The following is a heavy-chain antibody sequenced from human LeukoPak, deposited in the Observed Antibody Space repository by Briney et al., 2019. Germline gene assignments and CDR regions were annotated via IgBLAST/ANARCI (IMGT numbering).Heavy chain of an antibody. Sequence: HAGGSLRLSCAASGFTFSSYAMSWVRQAPGKGLEWVSAISGSGGSTYYADSVKGRFTISRDNSKNTLYLQMNSLRAEDTAVYYGAKTSYSGRWSREGYPCYCFGYCGQGPRVTVSA. CDR1: GFTFSSYA. J-gene: IGHJ4*02. D-gene: IGHD5-24*01. CDR3: AKTSYSGRWSREGYPCYCFGY. CDR2: ISGSGGST. V-gene: IGHV3-23*01.